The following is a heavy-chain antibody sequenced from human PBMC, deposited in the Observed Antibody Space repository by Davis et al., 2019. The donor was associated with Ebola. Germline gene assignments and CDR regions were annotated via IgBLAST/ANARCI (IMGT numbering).Heavy chain of an antibody. Sequence: ASVKVSCKASGYTFPSFDINWVRQATGQGLEWMGWMNPNSGNTGYAQKFQGRVTMTRNTSISTAYMELSSLRSEDTAVYYCAKDRGAAAGLAFDYWGQGTLVTVSS. CDR2: MNPNSGNT. CDR3: AKDRGAAAGLAFDY. CDR1: GYTFPSFD. J-gene: IGHJ4*02. D-gene: IGHD6-13*01. V-gene: IGHV1-8*01.